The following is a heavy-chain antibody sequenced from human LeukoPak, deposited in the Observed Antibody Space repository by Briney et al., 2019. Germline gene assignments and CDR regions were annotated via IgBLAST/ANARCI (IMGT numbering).Heavy chain of an antibody. J-gene: IGHJ4*02. Sequence: GGSLRLSCAASGFTFSTYSMNWVRQAPGKGLEWVSYISSSSSTIYYADSVKGRFTISRGNAKNSLYLQMNSLRAEDTAVYYCARGSTYYDSSGQVPFDYWGQGTLVTVSS. CDR1: GFTFSTYS. D-gene: IGHD3-22*01. CDR3: ARGSTYYDSSGQVPFDY. CDR2: ISSSSSTI. V-gene: IGHV3-48*01.